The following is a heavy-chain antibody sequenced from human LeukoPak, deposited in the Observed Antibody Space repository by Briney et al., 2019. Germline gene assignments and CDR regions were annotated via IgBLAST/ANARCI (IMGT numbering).Heavy chain of an antibody. CDR1: GFTFGDYA. Sequence: GGSLRLSCTASGFTFGDYAMSWFRQAPGKGLEWVGFIRSKAYGGTTEYAASVKGRFTISRDDSKSIAYLQMNSLKTEDTAVYYCTRCGGDCYSNPQYYFDYWGQGTLVTVSS. V-gene: IGHV3-49*03. CDR3: TRCGGDCYSNPQYYFDY. CDR2: IRSKAYGGTT. D-gene: IGHD2-21*02. J-gene: IGHJ4*02.